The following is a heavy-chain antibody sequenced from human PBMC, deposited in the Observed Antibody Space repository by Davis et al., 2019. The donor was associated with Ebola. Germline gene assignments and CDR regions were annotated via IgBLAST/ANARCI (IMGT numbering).Heavy chain of an antibody. CDR2: IYHSGST. Sequence: SETLSLTCAVSGGSISSGGYSWSWIRQPPGKGLEWIGYIYHSGSTYYNPSLKSRVTISVDRSKNQFSLKLSSVTAADTAVYYCARDLRNCSGGSCYSGWYFHLWGRGTLVTVSS. J-gene: IGHJ2*01. D-gene: IGHD2-15*01. CDR1: GGSISSGGYS. V-gene: IGHV4-30-2*01. CDR3: ARDLRNCSGGSCYSGWYFHL.